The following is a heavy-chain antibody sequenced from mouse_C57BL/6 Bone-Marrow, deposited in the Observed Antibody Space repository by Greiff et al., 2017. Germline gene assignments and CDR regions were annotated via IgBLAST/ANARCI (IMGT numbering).Heavy chain of an antibody. CDR3: ARWSTVRAMDY. CDR1: GYTFTNYW. Sequence: VQLQESGAELVRPGTSVKMSCKASGYTFTNYWIGWAKQRPGHGLEWIGDIYPGGGYTNYNEKFKGKATLTADKSSSTAYMQFSSLTSEDSAIYYCARWSTVRAMDYWGQGTSVTVSS. J-gene: IGHJ4*01. V-gene: IGHV1-63*01. D-gene: IGHD1-1*01. CDR2: IYPGGGYT.